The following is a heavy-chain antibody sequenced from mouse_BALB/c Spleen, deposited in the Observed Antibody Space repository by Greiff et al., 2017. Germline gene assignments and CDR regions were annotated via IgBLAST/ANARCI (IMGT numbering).Heavy chain of an antibody. CDR1: GYSFTSYW. CDR3: TRSGDRYDDWFAY. CDR2: IYPGNSDT. V-gene: IGHV1-5*01. Sequence: VQLQQSGTVLARPGASVKMSCKASGYSFTSYWMHWVKQRPGQGLEWIGAIYPGNSDTSYNQKFKGKAKLTAVTSASTAYMELSSLTNEDSAVYYCTRSGDRYDDWFAYWGQGTLVTVSA. D-gene: IGHD2-14*01. J-gene: IGHJ3*01.